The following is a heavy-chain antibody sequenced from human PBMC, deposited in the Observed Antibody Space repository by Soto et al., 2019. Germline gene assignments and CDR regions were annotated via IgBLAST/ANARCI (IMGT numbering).Heavy chain of an antibody. CDR1: GGYISSYY. CDR2: IYYSGST. V-gene: IGHV4-59*01. Sequence: SETLSLTCTDSGGYISSYYWSWIRQPPGKGLEWIGYIYYSGSTNYNPSLKSRGTISVDTSKNQFSLKLSAVTAADTAVYYCARARRYYGSGSYFWFDPWGQGTLVTVSS. J-gene: IGHJ5*02. CDR3: ARARRYYGSGSYFWFDP. D-gene: IGHD3-10*01.